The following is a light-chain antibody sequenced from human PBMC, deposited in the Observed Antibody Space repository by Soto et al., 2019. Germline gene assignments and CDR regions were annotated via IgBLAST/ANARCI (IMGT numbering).Light chain of an antibody. CDR1: SSDVGGYNS. V-gene: IGLV2-8*01. CDR3: CSFAGINNLV. CDR2: DVS. J-gene: IGLJ1*01. Sequence: QSVLTQPPSASGSPGQSVTTSCTGTSSDVGGYNSVSWYQQYPGKAPKLMIYDVSKRPSGVPDRFSGSKSDNTASLTVSGLQAEDEADYYCCSFAGINNLVFGTGTKVTVL.